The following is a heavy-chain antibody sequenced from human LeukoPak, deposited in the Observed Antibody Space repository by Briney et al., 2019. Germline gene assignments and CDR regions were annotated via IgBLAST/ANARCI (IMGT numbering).Heavy chain of an antibody. CDR3: ARAEVCSSSSCYFYMDV. J-gene: IGHJ6*03. D-gene: IGHD2-2*01. Sequence: GASVKVSCKASGGTFSSYAINWVRQAPGQGLEWMGGIIRIFGTAKYAQKFQGRVTITADESSSTAYMELSSLRSEDTAVYYCARAEVCSSSSCYFYMDVWGQGTTVTISS. CDR1: GGTFSSYA. V-gene: IGHV1-69*13. CDR2: IIRIFGTA.